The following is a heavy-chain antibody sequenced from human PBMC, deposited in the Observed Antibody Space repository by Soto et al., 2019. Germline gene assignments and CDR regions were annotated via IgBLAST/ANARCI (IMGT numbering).Heavy chain of an antibody. CDR3: ARGGLEYYDILTGVFDY. D-gene: IGHD3-9*01. V-gene: IGHV1-69*02. CDR1: GGTFSSYT. CDR2: IIPILGIA. Sequence: SVKVSCKASGGTFSSYTISWVRQAPGQGLEWMGRIIPILGIANYAQKFQGRVTITADKSTSTAYMELSSLRSEDTAVYYCARGGLEYYDILTGVFDYWGQGTLVTVSS. J-gene: IGHJ4*02.